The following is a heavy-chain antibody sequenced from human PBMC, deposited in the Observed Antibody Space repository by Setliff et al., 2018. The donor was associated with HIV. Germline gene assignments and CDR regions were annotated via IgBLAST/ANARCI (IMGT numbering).Heavy chain of an antibody. CDR1: GGSIRSHY. V-gene: IGHV4-59*11. D-gene: IGHD5-18*01. CDR3: ARVPRQLLKGAAAYFDY. J-gene: IGHJ4*02. Sequence: SETLSLTCTVSGGSIRSHYWSWIREPPGKGLEWIGYFYYSGSTNYNPSLKSRVTISVDTSKNQFSLRLSSVTAADTAVYYCARVPRQLLKGAAAYFDYWGQGILVTVSS. CDR2: FYYSGST.